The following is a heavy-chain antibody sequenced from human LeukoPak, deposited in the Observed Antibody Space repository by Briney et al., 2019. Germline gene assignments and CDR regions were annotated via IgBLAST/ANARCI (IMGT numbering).Heavy chain of an antibody. V-gene: IGHV3-15*01. J-gene: IGHJ4*02. D-gene: IGHD6-6*01. Sequence: PGGSLRLSCVASGFIFRDAYMTWVRQAPGKGLEWVGRIKTKSDRGTTDYAAPVKGRFTITRDDSKSTLYLQMDSLKTDDTAIYYCTTGHYSTSGDYWGQGTLVTVSS. CDR1: GFIFRDAY. CDR2: IKTKSDRGTT. CDR3: TTGHYSTSGDY.